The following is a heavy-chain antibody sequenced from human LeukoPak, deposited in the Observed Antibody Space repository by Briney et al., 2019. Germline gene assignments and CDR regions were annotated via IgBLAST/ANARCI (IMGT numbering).Heavy chain of an antibody. CDR3: ARSDPRHGLPSDY. CDR2: IYYSGST. CDR1: GGSISSGDYY. D-gene: IGHD2-15*01. V-gene: IGHV4-61*08. J-gene: IGHJ4*02. Sequence: SETLSLTCTVSGGSISSGDYYWSWIRQPPGKGLEWIGYIYYSGSTNYNPSLKSRVTISVDTSKNQFSLKLSSVTAADTAVYYCARSDPRHGLPSDYWGQGTLVTVSS.